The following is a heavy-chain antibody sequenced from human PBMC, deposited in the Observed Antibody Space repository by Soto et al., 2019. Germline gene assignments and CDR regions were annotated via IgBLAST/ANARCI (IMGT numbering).Heavy chain of an antibody. CDR2: IYPGDSDT. CDR1: GYSFTSYW. D-gene: IGHD3-10*01. J-gene: IGHJ6*03. Sequence: GESLKISCKGSGYSFTSYWIGWVRQMPGKGLEWMGIIYPGDSDTRYSPSFQGQVTISADKSISTAYLQWSSLKASDTAMYYCARRAEEYYYGSGSYQRYYYYYMDVWGKGTKVTVSS. V-gene: IGHV5-51*01. CDR3: ARRAEEYYYGSGSYQRYYYYYMDV.